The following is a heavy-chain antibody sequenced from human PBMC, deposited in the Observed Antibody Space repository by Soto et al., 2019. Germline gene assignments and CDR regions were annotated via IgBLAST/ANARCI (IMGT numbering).Heavy chain of an antibody. CDR2: IYYSGST. CDR3: ARHRDGDYVPLYFDY. Sequence: QLQLQESGPGLVKPSETLSLTCTVSGGSITGSPYFWGWIRQPPGKGLEWIGSIYYSGSTYYNPSLNSPVTIFVDTSKNQFSLKLSSVTAADTAVYYCARHRDGDYVPLYFDYWGQGTLVTVSS. CDR1: GGSITGSPYF. D-gene: IGHD4-17*01. J-gene: IGHJ4*02. V-gene: IGHV4-39*01.